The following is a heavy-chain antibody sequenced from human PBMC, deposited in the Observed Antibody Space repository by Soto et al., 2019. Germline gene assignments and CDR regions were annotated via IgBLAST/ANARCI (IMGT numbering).Heavy chain of an antibody. J-gene: IGHJ3*02. Sequence: QVQLVESGGGVVQPGRSLRLSCAASGFTFSSYGMHWVRQAPGKGLEWVAVIWYDGSNKYYADSVKGRFTISRDNSKNTLYLQMNSLRAEDTAVYYCATDGQRHVGSDIWGQGTMVTVSS. V-gene: IGHV3-33*01. CDR1: GFTFSSYG. CDR2: IWYDGSNK. CDR3: ATDGQRHVGSDI.